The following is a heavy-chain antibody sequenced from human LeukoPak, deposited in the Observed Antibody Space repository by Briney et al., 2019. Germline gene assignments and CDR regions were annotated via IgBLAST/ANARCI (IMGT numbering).Heavy chain of an antibody. CDR1: GYTFTGYY. D-gene: IGHD2-15*01. CDR3: ARGLGYWSGGSCYSILYGMDV. CDR2: INPNSGGT. Sequence: GASVKVSCKASGYTFTGYYMHWVRQAPGQGLEWMGWINPNSGGTNYAQKFQGRVTMTRDTSISTAYMELSRLRSDDTAVYYCARGLGYWSGGSCYSILYGMDVWGQGTTVTVSS. J-gene: IGHJ6*02. V-gene: IGHV1-2*02.